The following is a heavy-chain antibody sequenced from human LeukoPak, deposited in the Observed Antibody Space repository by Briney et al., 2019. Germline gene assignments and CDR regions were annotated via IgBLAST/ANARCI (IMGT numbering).Heavy chain of an antibody. V-gene: IGHV3-7*03. D-gene: IGHD1-26*01. CDR1: GFTFSSYW. CDR3: AKDNPGGGRGS. CDR2: IKQDGSEK. Sequence: GGSLRLSCAASGFTFSSYWMSWVRQAPGKGLEWVANIKQDGSEKYYVDSVKGRFTISRDNSKNTLYLQMNSLRAEDTAVYYCAKDNPGGGRGSWGQGTMVTVSS. J-gene: IGHJ3*01.